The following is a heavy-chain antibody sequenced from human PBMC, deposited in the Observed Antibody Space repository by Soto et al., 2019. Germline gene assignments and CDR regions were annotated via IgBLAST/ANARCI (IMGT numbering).Heavy chain of an antibody. CDR2: ISDGSTHT. J-gene: IGHJ3*02. CDR1: GFTFSDYY. CDR3: ARGLGYSSTWYVGAYDT. D-gene: IGHD6-13*01. V-gene: IGHV3-11*06. Sequence: LRLSCVASGFTFSDYYMSWIRQAPGKVLEWVSYISDGSTHTDYADSAKGRFTISRDNAKNSLYLQMNSLGAEDTAVYYCARGLGYSSTWYVGAYDTWGQGTMVTVSS.